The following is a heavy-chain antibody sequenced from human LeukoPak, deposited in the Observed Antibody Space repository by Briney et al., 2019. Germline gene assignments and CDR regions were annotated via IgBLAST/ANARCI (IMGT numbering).Heavy chain of an antibody. J-gene: IGHJ3*02. CDR3: ARQGVVWYSSSSHDAFDT. Sequence: SETLSLTCSVSVDSLSLYYWGSLPQPTAKGLEWIGYIYYRESTNYKLSLKSRVTISVDTSKNQFHMKLRSVTAADTAVYYCARQGVVWYSSSSHDAFDTWGQGTRVSVSS. CDR1: VDSLSLYY. D-gene: IGHD6-6*01. CDR2: IYYREST. V-gene: IGHV4-59*01.